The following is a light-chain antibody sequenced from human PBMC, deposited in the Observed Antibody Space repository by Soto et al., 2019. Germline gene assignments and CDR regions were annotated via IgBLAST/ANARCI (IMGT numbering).Light chain of an antibody. CDR3: QQYTNWPAYT. CDR2: GAS. Sequence: EIVMTQSPATLSVSPGERATLSCRASQSVNSNLAWYQQQPGQAPRLLIYGASTRATGVPARFSGGGSGTELTLTISSLQSEDFALYYCQQYTNWPAYTFGQGTQLDIK. CDR1: QSVNSN. J-gene: IGKJ2*01. V-gene: IGKV3-15*01.